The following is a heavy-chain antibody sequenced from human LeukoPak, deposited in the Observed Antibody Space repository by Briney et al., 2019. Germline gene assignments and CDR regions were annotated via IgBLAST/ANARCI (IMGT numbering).Heavy chain of an antibody. Sequence: PSETLSLTCTVSGASITAYYWTWIRQSAGEGLEFIGRIYSTGDTDHNYNPSLASQVTISGDTSKNQVSLRLKSVTAADTAVYYCARDRPDGYTHGHYYYNMDVWGKGTTVTVSS. V-gene: IGHV4-4*07. CDR1: GASITAYY. CDR3: ARDRPDGYTHGHYYYNMDV. CDR2: IYSTGDTDH. D-gene: IGHD5-18*01. J-gene: IGHJ6*03.